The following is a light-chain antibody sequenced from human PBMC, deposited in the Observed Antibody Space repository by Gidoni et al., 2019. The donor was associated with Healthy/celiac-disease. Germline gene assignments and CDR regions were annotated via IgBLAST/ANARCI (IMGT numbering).Light chain of an antibody. Sequence: TVLTQSPATLSLSPGERATLSCRASQRFSSYLAWYQQKPGQAPRLLIYDASNRATGIPARFSGSGSVTDFTLTISSLEPEDFAVYYCQQRSNWPPALTFGGGTKVEIK. J-gene: IGKJ4*01. CDR3: QQRSNWPPALT. CDR1: QRFSSY. V-gene: IGKV3-11*01. CDR2: DAS.